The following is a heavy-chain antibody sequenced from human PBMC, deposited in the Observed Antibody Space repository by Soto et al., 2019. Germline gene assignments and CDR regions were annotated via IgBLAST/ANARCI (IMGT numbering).Heavy chain of an antibody. Sequence: ASVKVSCKASGGTFSSYTISWVRQAPGQGLEWMGRIIPILGIANYAQKFQGRVTITADKSTSTAYMELSSLRSEDTAVYYCAREARGYSYYYYYMDVWGKGTTVTVSS. D-gene: IGHD3-22*01. V-gene: IGHV1-69*04. CDR1: GGTFSSYT. CDR2: IIPILGIA. CDR3: AREARGYSYYYYYMDV. J-gene: IGHJ6*03.